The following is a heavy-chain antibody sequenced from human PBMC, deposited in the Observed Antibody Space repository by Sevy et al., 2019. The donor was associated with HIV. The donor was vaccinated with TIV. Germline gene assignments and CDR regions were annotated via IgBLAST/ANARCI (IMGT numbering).Heavy chain of an antibody. CDR3: AREPYFFDKSGYFWDY. CDR2: VHHTGST. D-gene: IGHD3-22*01. CDR1: GVSVTSDTYY. Sequence: SETLSLTCAVSGVSVTSDTYYWSWIRQPPGKGLEWIGYVHHTGSTNYSPSFKSRVTISIDTSKNQFSLRLFSVAAADTAMYYCAREPYFFDKSGYFWDYWGQGILVTVSS. J-gene: IGHJ4*02. V-gene: IGHV4-61*01.